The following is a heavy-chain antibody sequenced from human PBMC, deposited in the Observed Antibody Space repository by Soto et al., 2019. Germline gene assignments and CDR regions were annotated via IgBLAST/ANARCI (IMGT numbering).Heavy chain of an antibody. CDR2: IYYSGST. Sequence: SETLSLTCTVSGGSISSGGYYWSWIRQHPGKGLEWIGYIYYSGSTYYNPSLKSRVTISVDTSKNQFSLKLSSVTAADTAVYYCARLLLAAPPAGGMDVWGQGTTVTVSS. J-gene: IGHJ6*02. V-gene: IGHV4-31*03. CDR1: GGSISSGGYY. CDR3: ARLLLAAPPAGGMDV. D-gene: IGHD6-6*01.